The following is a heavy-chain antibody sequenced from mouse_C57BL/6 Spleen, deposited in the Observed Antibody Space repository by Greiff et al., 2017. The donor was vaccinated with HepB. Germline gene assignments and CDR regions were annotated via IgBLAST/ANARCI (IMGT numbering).Heavy chain of an antibody. Sequence: EVQLVESGGGLVKPGGSLKLSCAASGFTFSSYTMSWVRQTPEKRLEWVATISGGGGNTYYPDSVKGRFTITRDNAKTTRYLQMSRLRSEDTALYVCARPDYYGYYFDYWGQGTTLTVSS. J-gene: IGHJ2*01. V-gene: IGHV5-9*01. D-gene: IGHD1-1*01. CDR2: ISGGGGNT. CDR1: GFTFSSYT. CDR3: ARPDYYGYYFDY.